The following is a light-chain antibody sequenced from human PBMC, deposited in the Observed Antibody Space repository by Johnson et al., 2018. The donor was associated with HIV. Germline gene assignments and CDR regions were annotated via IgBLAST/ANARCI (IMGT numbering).Light chain of an antibody. V-gene: IGLV1-51*02. J-gene: IGLJ1*01. Sequence: QSVLKQPPSVSAAPGQKVTISCSGTKSNIGNNYVSWYQQFPGTAPKLLIYENNKRSSGIPDRFSGSKSGTSATLGITGLQTGDEADYYCGTWDSSLSGGVFGSGTKVTVL. CDR3: GTWDSSLSGGV. CDR2: ENN. CDR1: KSNIGNNY.